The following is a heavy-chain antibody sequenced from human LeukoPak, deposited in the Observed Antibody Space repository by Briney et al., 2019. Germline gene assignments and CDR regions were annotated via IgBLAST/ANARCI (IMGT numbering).Heavy chain of an antibody. CDR3: ALHYGDYVNCLDP. J-gene: IGHJ5*02. D-gene: IGHD4-17*01. Sequence: GGSLRLSCAASGLTFSSYAMSWVRQAPGKGLEWVSSISASGGSTYYADSVKGRFTISRDNSKKTLYLQMNGLRAEGTAVYYCALHYGDYVNCLDPWGQGTQVTVSS. CDR2: ISASGGST. CDR1: GLTFSSYA. V-gene: IGHV3-23*01.